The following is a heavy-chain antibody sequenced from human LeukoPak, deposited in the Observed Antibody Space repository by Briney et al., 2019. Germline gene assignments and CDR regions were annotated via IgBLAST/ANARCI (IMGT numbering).Heavy chain of an antibody. V-gene: IGHV3-23*01. CDR1: GFTFSSYA. D-gene: IGHD3-9*01. J-gene: IGHJ4*02. Sequence: SGGSLRLSCAASGFTFSSYAMSWVRQAPGKGLEWVSAISGSGGSTYYADSVKGRFTISRDNSKNTLYLQMNSLRAEDTAVYYCAKAFDYDILTGYLDYWGQGTLVTVSS. CDR2: ISGSGGST. CDR3: AKAFDYDILTGYLDY.